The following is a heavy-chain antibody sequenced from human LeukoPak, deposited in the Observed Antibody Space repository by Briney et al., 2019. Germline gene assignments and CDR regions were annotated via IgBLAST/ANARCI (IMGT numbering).Heavy chain of an antibody. V-gene: IGHV1-2*02. D-gene: IGHD3-10*01. J-gene: IGHJ4*02. CDR2: ISPSSGGT. Sequence: ASVKVSCKSSGYTFTDYYLHWVRQAPGQGLEWIGWISPSSGGTNYPQTFQGRVTMTRDTSINTAYMELSRLRSDDTAVYYCVREYYRYDYWGQGTLVTVSS. CDR1: GYTFTDYY. CDR3: VREYYRYDY.